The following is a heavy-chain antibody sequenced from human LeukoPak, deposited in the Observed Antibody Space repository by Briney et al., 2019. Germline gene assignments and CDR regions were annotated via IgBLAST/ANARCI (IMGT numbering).Heavy chain of an antibody. CDR3: AREMNGGSYYPN. J-gene: IGHJ4*02. Sequence: ASVKVSCKASGYTFTGYYMHWVRQAPGQGLEWMGRINPNSGGTNYAQKFQGRVIMTRDTSISTAYMELSRLRSDDTAVYYCAREMNGGSYYPNWGQGTLVTVSS. CDR2: INPNSGGT. D-gene: IGHD1-26*01. V-gene: IGHV1-2*06. CDR1: GYTFTGYY.